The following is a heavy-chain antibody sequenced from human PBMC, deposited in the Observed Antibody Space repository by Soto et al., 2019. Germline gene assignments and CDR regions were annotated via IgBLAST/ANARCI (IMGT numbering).Heavy chain of an antibody. D-gene: IGHD3-10*01. CDR3: ARVSGIYYYGMDV. CDR2: INHSGST. CDR1: GGSFSGYY. Sequence: QVQLQQWGAGLLKPSETLSLTCAVYGGSFSGYYWNWIRQPPGKGLEWIGEINHSGSTNYNPSLKSLVTISVDTSKNQFSLKLSSVTAADTAVYYCARVSGIYYYGMDVWGQGTTVTVSS. V-gene: IGHV4-34*01. J-gene: IGHJ6*02.